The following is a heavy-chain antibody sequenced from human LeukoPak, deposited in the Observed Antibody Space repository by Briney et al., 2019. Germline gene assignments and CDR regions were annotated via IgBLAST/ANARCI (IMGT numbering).Heavy chain of an antibody. V-gene: IGHV3-21*01. CDR3: ARDYCSGGSCYCNY. D-gene: IGHD2-15*01. CDR2: ISSSSSYI. Sequence: PGGSLRLSCAASGFTFSSYSMNWVRQAPGKGLEWVSSISSSSSYIYYADSVKGRFTISRDNAKNSLYLQMNSLRAEDTAVYYCARDYCSGGSCYCNYWAREPWSPSPQ. CDR1: GFTFSSYS. J-gene: IGHJ4*02.